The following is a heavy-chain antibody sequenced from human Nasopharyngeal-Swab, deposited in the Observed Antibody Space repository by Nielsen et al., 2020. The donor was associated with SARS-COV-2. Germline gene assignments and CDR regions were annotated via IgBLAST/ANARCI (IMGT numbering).Heavy chain of an antibody. Sequence: SDTLSLTCTVSGGSISSYYWSWIRQPPGKGLEWIGYIYYSGSTNYNPSLNSRVTISVDTSKNQFSLKLSSVTAADTAVYYCARGRNWNVLGYWGQGTLVTVSS. D-gene: IGHD1-20*01. V-gene: IGHV4-59*12. CDR2: IYYSGST. CDR3: ARGRNWNVLGY. CDR1: GGSISSYY. J-gene: IGHJ4*02.